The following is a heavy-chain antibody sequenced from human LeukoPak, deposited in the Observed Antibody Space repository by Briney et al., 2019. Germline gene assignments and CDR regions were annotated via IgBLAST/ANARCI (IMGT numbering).Heavy chain of an antibody. CDR1: GGSFNGYY. Sequence: SETLSLTCAVYGGSFNGYYWSWIRQPPGKGLEWIGEINHSGSTNYNPSLKSRVTISVDTSKNQFSLKLSSVTAADTAVYYCARTPTITMVRGVIWKRRTGYNYFDYWGQGTLVTVSS. J-gene: IGHJ4*02. CDR3: ARTPTITMVRGVIWKRRTGYNYFDY. D-gene: IGHD3-10*01. V-gene: IGHV4-34*01. CDR2: INHSGST.